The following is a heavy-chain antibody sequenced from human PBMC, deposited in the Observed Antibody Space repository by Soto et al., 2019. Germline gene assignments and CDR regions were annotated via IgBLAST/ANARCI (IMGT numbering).Heavy chain of an antibody. V-gene: IGHV3-23*01. CDR1: GFSFSSYA. D-gene: IGHD3-3*01. Sequence: DVQLLESGGGLVQPGGSLRLSCAASGFSFSSYAMSWVRQAPGKGLEWVSTISGSDGKTFYAESVKGRFSISRDTSKNTLYLQMNSLRADDTAVYYCARWSYLDYWGQGTRVTVSS. J-gene: IGHJ4*02. CDR3: ARWSYLDY. CDR2: ISGSDGKT.